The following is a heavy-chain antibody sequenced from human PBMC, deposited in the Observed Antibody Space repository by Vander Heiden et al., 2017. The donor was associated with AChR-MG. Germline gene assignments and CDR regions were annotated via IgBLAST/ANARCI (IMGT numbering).Heavy chain of an antibody. CDR3: AGARFYYDVTGSPIFYYPLDV. V-gene: IGHV4-4*07. J-gene: IGHJ6*02. CDR1: GASLSSYY. Sequence: QVELQESGPRLVKSSETLSLTCNVSGASLSSYYCSWIRQPAGQGLEWIGHISTSGAPNYNPSLKSRVTVSLDTTKDQFSLKLTSVTAADTAVYYCAGARFYYDVTGSPIFYYPLDVWGRGTTVTVSS. CDR2: ISTSGAP. D-gene: IGHD3-22*01.